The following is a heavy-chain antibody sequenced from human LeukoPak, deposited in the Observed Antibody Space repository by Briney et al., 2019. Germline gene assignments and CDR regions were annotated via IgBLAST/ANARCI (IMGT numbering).Heavy chain of an antibody. CDR3: ARDVGYCSSTSCRPNWFDP. D-gene: IGHD2-2*01. CDR1: GGSISSYY. J-gene: IGHJ5*02. Sequence: SETLSLTCTVSGGSISSYYWSWIRQPPGKGLEWIGYIYYSGSTNYNPSLKSRVTISVDTSKNQFSLKLSSVTAADTAVYYCARDVGYCSSTSCRPNWFDPWGQGTLVTVSS. CDR2: IYYSGST. V-gene: IGHV4-59*01.